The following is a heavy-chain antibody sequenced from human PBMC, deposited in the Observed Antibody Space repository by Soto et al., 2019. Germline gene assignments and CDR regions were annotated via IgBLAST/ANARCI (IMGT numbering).Heavy chain of an antibody. CDR2: INHSGST. D-gene: IGHD2-15*01. V-gene: IGHV4-34*01. CDR3: ARALPIVVVVAATAGWFYP. Sequence: QVQLQQWGAGLLKPSETLSLTCAVYGGSFSGYYWSWIRQPPGKGLEWIGEINHSGSTNYNPSLKSRVTISVDTSKNQFSLKLSSVTAADTAVYYCARALPIVVVVAATAGWFYPWGQGTLVTVSS. J-gene: IGHJ5*02. CDR1: GGSFSGYY.